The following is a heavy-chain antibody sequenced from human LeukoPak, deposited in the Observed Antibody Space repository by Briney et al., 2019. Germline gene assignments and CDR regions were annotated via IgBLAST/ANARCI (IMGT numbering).Heavy chain of an antibody. V-gene: IGHV4-4*07. Sequence: PSETLSLTCTVSGGSISSYYWSWLRPPAGKGLEWIGRIYTSGSTNYNTSLKSRVTMSVDTSKNQFSLKLSSVTAADTAVYYCAREGGSSWYYFYYMDVWGKGTTVTISS. CDR2: IYTSGST. CDR3: AREGGSSWYYFYYMDV. J-gene: IGHJ6*03. D-gene: IGHD6-13*01. CDR1: GGSISSYY.